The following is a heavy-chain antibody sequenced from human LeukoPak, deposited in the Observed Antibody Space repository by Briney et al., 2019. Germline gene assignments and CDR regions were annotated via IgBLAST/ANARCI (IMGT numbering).Heavy chain of an antibody. J-gene: IGHJ4*02. CDR1: GGSISSSSYY. CDR2: IYYSGST. D-gene: IGHD1-14*01. CDR3: ARCQVLTWD. Sequence: SQTLSLTCTVSGGSISSSSYYWGWIRQPPGKGREGIGSIYYSGSTYYNPSLKSRVTISVDTSKNQFSLKLSSVTAADTAVYYCARCQVLTWDWGQGTLVTVSS. V-gene: IGHV4-39*07.